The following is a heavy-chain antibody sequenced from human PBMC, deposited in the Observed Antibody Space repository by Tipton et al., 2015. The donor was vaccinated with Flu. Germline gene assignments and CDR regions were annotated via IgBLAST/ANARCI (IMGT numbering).Heavy chain of an antibody. Sequence: TLSLTCTVSGGSISSYYWNWIRQPPGKGLEWIGYISYSGTTNYNPSLKSRVTILVDTSKNQFSLRLDSVTDADTAVYYCARQALVMDLATFKWFDPWGQGTLVTVSS. CDR3: ARQALVMDLATFKWFDP. CDR2: ISYSGTT. D-gene: IGHD5-12*01. CDR1: GGSISSYY. J-gene: IGHJ5*02. V-gene: IGHV4-59*08.